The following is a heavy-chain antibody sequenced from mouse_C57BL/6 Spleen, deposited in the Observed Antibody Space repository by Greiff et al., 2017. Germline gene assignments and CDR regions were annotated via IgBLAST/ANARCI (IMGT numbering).Heavy chain of an antibody. CDR2: IYPSDSYT. J-gene: IGHJ2*01. Sequence: VQLQQPGAELVKPGASVKLSCTASGYTFTSYWMHWVKQRPGQGLEWIGVIYPSDSYTNYTQKFKGKATLTVDTSSSTAYLQLSSLTSEDSAGYYCARERDYGSRNYFDVWGQGTTRTVSS. D-gene: IGHD1-1*01. CDR3: ARERDYGSRNYFDV. V-gene: IGHV1-59*01. CDR1: GYTFTSYW.